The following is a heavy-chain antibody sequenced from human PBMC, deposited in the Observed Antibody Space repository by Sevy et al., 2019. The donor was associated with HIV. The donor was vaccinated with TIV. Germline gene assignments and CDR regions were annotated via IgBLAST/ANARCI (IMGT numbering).Heavy chain of an antibody. V-gene: IGHV1-2*02. J-gene: IGHJ6*03. CDR3: GRNPPVCYDSHYYYYMDV. CDR1: GYTFTGYY. D-gene: IGHD5-12*01. Sequence: ASVKVSCKASGYTFTGYYIHWVRQAPGQGLEWMGWINPNSGGTNYAQKFQGRVTMTSDTSISTASMELSRLRSDDTAVYYCGRNPPVCYDSHYYYYMDVWGKGTTVTVSS. CDR2: INPNSGGT.